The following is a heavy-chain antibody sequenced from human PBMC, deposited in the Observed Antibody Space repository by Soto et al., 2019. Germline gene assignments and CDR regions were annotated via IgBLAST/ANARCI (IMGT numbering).Heavy chain of an antibody. Sequence: EVQLVESGGGWVQPGGSLKLSCVASGFSISSSDMHWVRQVMGKGLEWVSTLGTSGDTFYSGSVKGRFTISREAAKNSFHLQMHNLRAEDSAVYYCTRDRQIYRCYYDGMDVWGQGTAVTVS. D-gene: IGHD3-3*01. V-gene: IGHV3-13*01. CDR3: TRDRQIYRCYYDGMDV. CDR2: LGTSGDT. CDR1: GFSISSSD. J-gene: IGHJ6*02.